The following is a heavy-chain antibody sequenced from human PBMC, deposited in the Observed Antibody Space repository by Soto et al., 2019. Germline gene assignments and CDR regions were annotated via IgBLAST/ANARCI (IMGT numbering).Heavy chain of an antibody. J-gene: IGHJ4*02. CDR3: ARRFKTSPNWNYATYLDY. Sequence: QVQLVESGGGVVQPGRSLRLSCAASGFTFSSYAMHWVRQAPGKGLEWVAVISYDGSNKYYADSVKGRFIISRDNSKNTLYLQMNSLRAEDTAVYYCARRFKTSPNWNYATYLDYWGQGTLVTVSS. CDR2: ISYDGSNK. CDR1: GFTFSSYA. D-gene: IGHD1-7*01. V-gene: IGHV3-30-3*01.